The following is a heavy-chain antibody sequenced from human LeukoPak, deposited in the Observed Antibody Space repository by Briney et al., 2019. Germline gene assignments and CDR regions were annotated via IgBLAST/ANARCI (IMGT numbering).Heavy chain of an antibody. CDR2: IYSGGST. CDR1: GFTVSSNY. V-gene: IGHV3-53*01. Sequence: GGSLRLSCAASGFTVSSNYMSWVRQAPGKGLEWVSVIYSGGSTYYADSVKGRFTISRDNSKNTLYLQMNSLRAEDTAVYYCARYSSSWNDAFDIWGQGTMVTVSS. J-gene: IGHJ3*02. D-gene: IGHD6-13*01. CDR3: ARYSSSWNDAFDI.